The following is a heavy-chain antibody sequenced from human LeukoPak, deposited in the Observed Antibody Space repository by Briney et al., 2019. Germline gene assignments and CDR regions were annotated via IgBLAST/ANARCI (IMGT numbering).Heavy chain of an antibody. D-gene: IGHD2-15*01. V-gene: IGHV4-38-2*02. CDR3: ARTMEGYCSGGSCYQYSYYMDV. Sequence: SETLSLTCTVSGYSISSGYYWGWIRQPPGKGLEWIGSIYHSGRTYYIPSLESRVTISVDTSKNQFSLKLTSVTAADTAVYYCARTMEGYCSGGSCYQYSYYMDVWGKGTTVTVSS. J-gene: IGHJ6*03. CDR2: IYHSGRT. CDR1: GYSISSGYY.